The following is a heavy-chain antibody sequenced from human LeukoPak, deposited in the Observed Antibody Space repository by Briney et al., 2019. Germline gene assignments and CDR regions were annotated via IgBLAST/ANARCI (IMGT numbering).Heavy chain of an antibody. J-gene: IGHJ4*02. D-gene: IGHD6-13*01. CDR1: GFTLDDYT. CDR2: ISWDGGST. CDR3: AKDEGMDQYYFDY. Sequence: HSGGSLRLSCAASGFTLDDYTMHWVRQAPGKGLEWVSLISWDGGSTYYADSVKGRFTISRDNSKNSLYLQMNSLRTEDTALYYCAKDEGMDQYYFDYWGQGTLVTVSS. V-gene: IGHV3-43*01.